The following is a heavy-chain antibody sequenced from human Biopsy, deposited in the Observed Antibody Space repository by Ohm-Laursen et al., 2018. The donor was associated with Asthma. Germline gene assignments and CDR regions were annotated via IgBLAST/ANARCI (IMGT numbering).Heavy chain of an antibody. Sequence: SETLSLTCDVYGGSFRGYYWSWIRQPPGKGLEWIGEINHSGSNNYNTSLKSRGTKSEDKSKNHFPLKLSSVTAADTAVYYCARAGQCSSTSCYNPGWFDPWGQGTLVTGSS. J-gene: IGHJ5*02. D-gene: IGHD2-2*01. CDR2: INHSGSN. CDR3: ARAGQCSSTSCYNPGWFDP. CDR1: GGSFRGYY. V-gene: IGHV4-34*01.